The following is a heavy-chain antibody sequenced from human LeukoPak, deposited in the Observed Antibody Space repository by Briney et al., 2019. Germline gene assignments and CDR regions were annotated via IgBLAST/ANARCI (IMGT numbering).Heavy chain of an antibody. D-gene: IGHD3-22*01. Sequence: GRSLRLSCAASGFTFSICAMHWVRQAPGKGLEWVATLSYDGSNKYYADSVKGRFTISRDNSKNTLYLQMNSLRAEDTAVYYCAREYPPRYYYDSSGYLDYWGQGTLVTVSS. J-gene: IGHJ4*02. CDR3: AREYPPRYYYDSSGYLDY. CDR2: LSYDGSNK. V-gene: IGHV3-30-3*01. CDR1: GFTFSICA.